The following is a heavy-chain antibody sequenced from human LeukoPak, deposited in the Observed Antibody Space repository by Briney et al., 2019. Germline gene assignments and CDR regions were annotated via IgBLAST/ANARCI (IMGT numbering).Heavy chain of an antibody. CDR2: IKEDGSEK. V-gene: IGHV3-7*01. CDR1: GFTFSSYW. J-gene: IGHJ4*02. D-gene: IGHD1-26*01. CDR3: ARDKIVGPTLLDY. Sequence: GGSLRLSCAASGFTFSSYWMSWVRQAPGKGLEWVANIKEDGSEKYYVDSVQGRFAISRDNAKNSLFLHMSSLRAGDTAVYYCARDKIVGPTLLDYWGQGTLVTVSS.